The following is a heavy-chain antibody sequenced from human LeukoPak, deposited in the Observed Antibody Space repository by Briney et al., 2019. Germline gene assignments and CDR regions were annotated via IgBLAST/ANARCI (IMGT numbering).Heavy chain of an antibody. J-gene: IGHJ5*02. CDR1: GFTFSTYG. CDR2: ISYDGSNK. V-gene: IGHV3-30*18. CDR3: AKGQEKMTTINWFDP. D-gene: IGHD4-17*01. Sequence: GGSLRLSCAASGFTFSTYGMHWVRQAPGKGLEWVAVISYDGSNKRYTDSVKGRFAISRDSSKNTLYLQMNSLRAEDTAVYYCAKGQEKMTTINWFDPWGQGTLVTVSS.